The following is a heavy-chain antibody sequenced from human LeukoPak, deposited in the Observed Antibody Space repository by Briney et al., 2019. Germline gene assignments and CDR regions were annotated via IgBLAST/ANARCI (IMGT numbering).Heavy chain of an antibody. Sequence: GGSLRLSCAASGFTFSSYWMSWVRQAPGKGLEWVDNIKQDGSEKYYVDSVKGRFTISRDNAINSLYLQMNSLRAEDTAVYYCTHLGWFDPWGQGTLVTVSS. CDR1: GFTFSSYW. J-gene: IGHJ5*02. CDR3: THLGWFDP. V-gene: IGHV3-7*01. CDR2: IKQDGSEK.